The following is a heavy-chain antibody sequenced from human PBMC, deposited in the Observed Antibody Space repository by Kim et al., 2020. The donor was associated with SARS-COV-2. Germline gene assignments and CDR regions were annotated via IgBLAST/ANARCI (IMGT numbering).Heavy chain of an antibody. D-gene: IGHD6-19*01. Sequence: ADYVKARFTISRDNAKNSLYLQMNSLRAEDTALYYCARDLAVAGTGYFDYWGQGTLVTVSS. V-gene: IGHV3-20*03. CDR3: ARDLAVAGTGYFDY. J-gene: IGHJ4*02.